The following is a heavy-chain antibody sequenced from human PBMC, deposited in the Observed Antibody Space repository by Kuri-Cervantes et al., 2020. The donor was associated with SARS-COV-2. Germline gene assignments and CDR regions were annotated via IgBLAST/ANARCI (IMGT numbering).Heavy chain of an antibody. V-gene: IGHV4-61*01. D-gene: IGHD6-19*01. J-gene: IGHJ4*02. CDR1: GGSVSSGSYY. Sequence: SETLSLTCTVSGGSVSSGSYYWSWIRQPPGKGLEWIGYIYYSGSTYYNPSLKSRVTISVDTSKNQFSLKLSSVTAADTAVYYCASDHIAVAGTGDYWGQGTLVTVSS. CDR2: IYYSGST. CDR3: ASDHIAVAGTGDY.